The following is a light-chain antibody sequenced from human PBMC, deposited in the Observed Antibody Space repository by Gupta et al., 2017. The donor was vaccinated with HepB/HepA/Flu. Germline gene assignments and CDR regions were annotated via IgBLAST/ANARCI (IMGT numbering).Light chain of an antibody. CDR2: GPS. V-gene: IGKV1-39*01. CDR1: QSIRTY. CDR3: EHRDSTPYT. Sequence: DIHITQFPSSLSACVVDRVTIAGRASQSIRTYVNWYQQKQVKSPNVLIPGPSSVRSGVPARISGSGSGTDLTLTISRLPREASANYTSEHRDSTPYTLGQRAKLDIK. J-gene: IGKJ2*01.